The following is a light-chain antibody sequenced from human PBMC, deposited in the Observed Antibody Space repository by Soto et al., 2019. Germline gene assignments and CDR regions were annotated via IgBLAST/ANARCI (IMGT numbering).Light chain of an antibody. J-gene: IGKJ4*01. CDR1: QSVSSN. Sequence: ETVMTQSPATLSVSPGERATLSCRASQSVSSNLAWYQQKPGQAPRLLICGASTRAPGIPARFSGSGSGTEFTLTINSLQSEDFADYYCQQYNNWPLTFGGGTKVEIK. CDR3: QQYNNWPLT. V-gene: IGKV3D-15*01. CDR2: GAS.